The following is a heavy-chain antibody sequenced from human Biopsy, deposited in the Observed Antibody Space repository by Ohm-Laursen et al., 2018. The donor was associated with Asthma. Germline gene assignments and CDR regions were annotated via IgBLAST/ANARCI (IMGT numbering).Heavy chain of an antibody. CDR3: ARTYYDFLTGQVNDVFDI. V-gene: IGHV1-3*01. CDR1: GYTFINYA. D-gene: IGHD3-9*01. J-gene: IGHJ3*02. Sequence: GSSVKASCNASGYTFINYAIHWVRQAPGQRLEWMGWINAGNGNTKYSQKFQGRVTITRDTSASTAYMLLSSLRSEDTAVYYCARTYYDFLTGQVNDVFDIWGQGTLVIVSS. CDR2: INAGNGNT.